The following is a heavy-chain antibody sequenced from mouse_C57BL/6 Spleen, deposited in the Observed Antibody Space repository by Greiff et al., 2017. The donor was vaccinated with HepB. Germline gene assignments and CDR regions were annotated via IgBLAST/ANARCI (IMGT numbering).Heavy chain of an antibody. CDR3: ANRYWYFDV. CDR1: GYSITSGYY. J-gene: IGHJ1*03. Sequence: ESGPGLVKPSQSLSLTCSVTGYSITSGYYWNWIRQFPGNKLEWMGYISYDGSNNYNPSLKNRISITRDTSKNQFFLKLNSVTTEDTATYYCANRYWYFDVWGTGTTVTVSS. CDR2: ISYDGSN. V-gene: IGHV3-6*01.